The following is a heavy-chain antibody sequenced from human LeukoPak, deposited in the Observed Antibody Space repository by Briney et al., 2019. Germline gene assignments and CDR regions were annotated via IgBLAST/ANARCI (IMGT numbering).Heavy chain of an antibody. J-gene: IGHJ4*02. CDR1: GFTFSSYG. Sequence: GRSLRLSCAASGFTFSSYGMHWVRQAPGEGLEWVAVIWYDGSNKYYAESVKGRFTISRDNSKNTMYLQMESLRAEDTAVYYCARDRLGVTHFDYWGQGTLVTVSS. CDR3: ARDRLGVTHFDY. CDR2: IWYDGSNK. D-gene: IGHD2-21*02. V-gene: IGHV3-33*01.